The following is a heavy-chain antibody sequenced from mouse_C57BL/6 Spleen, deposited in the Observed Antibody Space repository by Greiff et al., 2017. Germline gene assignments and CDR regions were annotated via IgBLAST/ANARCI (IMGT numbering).Heavy chain of an antibody. D-gene: IGHD1-1*02. CDR1: AFTFRDYY. CDR3: ARDGDGSWYFDV. J-gene: IGHJ1*03. V-gene: IGHV5-16*01. CDR2: ITKAGSST. Sequence: EVQGVGSEGGLVQPGRSMKLSCTASAFTFRDYYMAWVRQAFETGLEWVANITKAGSSTYYLDPLKGRLSIAGDGGKNMLYLQMSSLKSEDTATYYCARDGDGSWYFDVWGTGTTVTVSS.